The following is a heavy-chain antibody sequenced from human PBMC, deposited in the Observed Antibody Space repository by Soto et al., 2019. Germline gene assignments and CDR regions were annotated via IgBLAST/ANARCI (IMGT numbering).Heavy chain of an antibody. D-gene: IGHD6-13*01. Sequence: PSETLSLTCAVSGGSISSGGYSWSWIRQPPGKGLEWIGYIYHSGSTYYNPSLKSRVTISVDRSKNQFSLKLSSVTAADTAVYYCARGEDKAAAGPYYYYGMDVWGQGTTVTVSS. V-gene: IGHV4-30-2*01. J-gene: IGHJ6*02. CDR1: GGSISSGGYS. CDR2: IYHSGST. CDR3: ARGEDKAAAGPYYYYGMDV.